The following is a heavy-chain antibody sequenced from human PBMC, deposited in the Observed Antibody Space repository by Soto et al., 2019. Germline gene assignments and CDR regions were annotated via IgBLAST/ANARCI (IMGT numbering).Heavy chain of an antibody. CDR1: GFTFSDYY. D-gene: IGHD2-15*01. V-gene: IGHV3-11*01. CDR3: ARDLPRPGYCSGGSCSLDV. Sequence: GGSLRLSCAASGFTFSDYYMSWIRQAPGKGLEWVSYISSSGSTIYYADSVKGRFTISRDNAKNSLYLQMNSLRAEDTAVYYCARDLPRPGYCSGGSCSLDVWGKGTTVTVSS. CDR2: ISSSGSTI. J-gene: IGHJ6*04.